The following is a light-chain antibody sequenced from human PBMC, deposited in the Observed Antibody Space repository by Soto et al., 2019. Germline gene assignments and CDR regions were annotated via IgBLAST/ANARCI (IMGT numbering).Light chain of an antibody. Sequence: SVLPQSPATLSLSPGESATLSCKASQSVTTYLAWYQHKPGQAPRLRIYDACNRATGIPARFSCSGAGTDFTLTISSREPQYFAVYYCQQRRNWPTRPTFGQGTRVEI. V-gene: IGKV3-11*01. J-gene: IGKJ1*01. CDR1: QSVTTY. CDR3: QQRRNWPTRPT. CDR2: DAC.